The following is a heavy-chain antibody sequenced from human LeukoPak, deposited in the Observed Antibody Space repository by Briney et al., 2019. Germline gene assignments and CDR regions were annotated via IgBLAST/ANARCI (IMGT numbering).Heavy chain of an antibody. CDR2: ISGSGGST. D-gene: IGHD3-22*01. CDR1: GFTFSSYA. Sequence: GGSLRLSCAASGFTFSSYAMSWVRQAPGKGLEWVSAISGSGGSTYYADSVKGRFTISRDNSKNTLYLQMNSLRAEDTAVYYCAKGSPTYDSSGYPPFDYWGQGTLVTVSS. CDR3: AKGSPTYDSSGYPPFDY. V-gene: IGHV3-23*01. J-gene: IGHJ4*02.